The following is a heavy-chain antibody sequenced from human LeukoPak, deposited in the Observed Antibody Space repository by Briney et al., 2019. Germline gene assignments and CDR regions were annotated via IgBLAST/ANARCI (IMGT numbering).Heavy chain of an antibody. D-gene: IGHD3-10*01. CDR3: ARSRGLSYYGSGSYYTWFDY. J-gene: IGHJ4*02. V-gene: IGHV3-53*01. CDR1: GFTVSSNY. Sequence: PGGSLRLSCAASGFTVSSNYMSWVRQAPGKGLEGVSVIYSGGSAYYADSVKGRFTISRDNSKNTLYLQMNSLRAEDTAVYYCARSRGLSYYGSGSYYTWFDYWGQGTLVTVSS. CDR2: IYSGGSA.